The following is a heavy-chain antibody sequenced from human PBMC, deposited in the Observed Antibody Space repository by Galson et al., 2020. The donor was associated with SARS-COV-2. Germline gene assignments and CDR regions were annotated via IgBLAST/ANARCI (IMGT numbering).Heavy chain of an antibody. D-gene: IGHD3-22*01. CDR3: AKDYYYDFSDYWSSYFDC. CDR2: ISGSGGRT. Sequence: GESLKISCAASGFTFSSYAMSWVRQAPGKGLEWVSVISGSGGRTYYADSVKGRFTISRDDSKDTLHLQMNSLRAEDTAVYYCAKDYYYDFSDYWSSYFDCWGQGTLVTVSS. V-gene: IGHV3-23*01. CDR1: GFTFSSYA. J-gene: IGHJ4*02.